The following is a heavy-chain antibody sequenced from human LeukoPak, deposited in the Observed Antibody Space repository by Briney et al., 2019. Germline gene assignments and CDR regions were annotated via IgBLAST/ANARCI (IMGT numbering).Heavy chain of an antibody. J-gene: IGHJ4*02. CDR1: GFTFSSSA. CDR3: ARTGLGLYSFDY. D-gene: IGHD3/OR15-3a*01. CDR2: ITGSLNSI. V-gene: IGHV3-48*01. Sequence: GGSLRLSCAASGFTFSSSAMSWVRQAPGKGLEWISYITGSLNSIHYADSVKGRFTISRDNAKNSVYLQMNGLRLEDTAVYYCARTGLGLYSFDYWGQGIQVTISS.